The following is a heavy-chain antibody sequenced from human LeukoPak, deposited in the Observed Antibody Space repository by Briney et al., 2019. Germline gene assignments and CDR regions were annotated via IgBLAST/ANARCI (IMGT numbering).Heavy chain of an antibody. CDR2: IYTSGST. V-gene: IGHV4-61*02. Sequence: PSQTLSLTCTVSGGSISSGSYYWSWIRQPAGKGLEWIGRIYTSGSTNYNPSLKSRVTISVDTSKNQFSLKLSSVTAAVMAVYYCARVGGSYGGAFDIWGQGTMVTVSS. CDR1: GGSISSGSYY. J-gene: IGHJ3*02. D-gene: IGHD1-26*01. CDR3: ARVGGSYGGAFDI.